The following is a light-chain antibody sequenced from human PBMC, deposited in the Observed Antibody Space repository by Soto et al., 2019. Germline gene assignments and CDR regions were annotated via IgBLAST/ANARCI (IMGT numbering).Light chain of an antibody. CDR1: SSDVGGYNY. CDR2: DVS. J-gene: IGLJ2*01. Sequence: QSALTQPRSVSGYPGQSVTISCTGTSSDVGGYNYVSWYQQHPGKAPKLMIYDVSKRPSGVPDRFSGSKSGNTASLTISGLQAEDEADYYCCSYAFSYTFDVVFCGWTKRTVL. CDR3: CSYAFSYTFDVV. V-gene: IGLV2-11*01.